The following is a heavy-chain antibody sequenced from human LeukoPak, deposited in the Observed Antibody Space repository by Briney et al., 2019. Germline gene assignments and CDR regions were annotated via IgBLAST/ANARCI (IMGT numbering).Heavy chain of an antibody. CDR1: GFTFDDYA. CDR3: AKAPQPKVVVITHVAFDI. D-gene: IGHD3-22*01. J-gene: IGHJ3*02. Sequence: GGSLRLFCAASGFTFDDYAMHWVRQAPGKGLEGGSGISWNSGSIGYADSVKGRFTISRDISKNCLYLQMNSMRAEDTALYYSAKAPQPKVVVITHVAFDIWGQGTMVTVSS. V-gene: IGHV3-9*01. CDR2: ISWNSGSI.